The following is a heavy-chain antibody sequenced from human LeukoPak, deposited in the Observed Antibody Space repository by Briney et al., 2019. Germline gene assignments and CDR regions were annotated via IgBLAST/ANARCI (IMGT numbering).Heavy chain of an antibody. D-gene: IGHD3-16*01. Sequence: GGALRLSCAASGFTFSSYGMHWVRQAPGEGLEWVAFIRYDGTEGTNKYYADSVKGRFTISRDNSKNTLYLQMNSLRAEDTAVYYCARGMRFMDVWGKGTTVTVSS. J-gene: IGHJ6*03. V-gene: IGHV3-30*02. CDR2: IRYDGTEGTNK. CDR3: ARGMRFMDV. CDR1: GFTFSSYG.